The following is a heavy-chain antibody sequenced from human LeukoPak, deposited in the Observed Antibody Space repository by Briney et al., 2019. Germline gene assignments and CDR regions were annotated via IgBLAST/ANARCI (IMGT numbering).Heavy chain of an antibody. CDR1: GFIFTSYA. Sequence: GGSLRLSCAASGFIFTSYAMSWVRQAPGNGLEWVSAISGSGGGTYYADSVKGRFTISRDNSKNTLSLQMNSLRAEDTAVFYCARSIYGSGSYYAFDIWGQGTMVTVSS. V-gene: IGHV3-23*01. CDR3: ARSIYGSGSYYAFDI. D-gene: IGHD3-10*01. J-gene: IGHJ3*02. CDR2: ISGSGGGT.